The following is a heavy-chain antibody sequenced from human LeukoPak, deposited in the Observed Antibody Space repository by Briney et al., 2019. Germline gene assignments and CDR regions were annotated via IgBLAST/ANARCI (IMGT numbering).Heavy chain of an antibody. CDR2: INHSGSA. J-gene: IGHJ4*02. D-gene: IGHD3-22*01. Sequence: PSETLSLTCAVYGGSFSGYYWSWIRQPPGKGLEWIGEINHSGSANYNPSLKSRVTISVDTSKIQFSLKLSSVTAADTAVYYCARVSLVSGYYEVDYWGQGTLVTVSS. CDR1: GGSFSGYY. CDR3: ARVSLVSGYYEVDY. V-gene: IGHV4-34*01.